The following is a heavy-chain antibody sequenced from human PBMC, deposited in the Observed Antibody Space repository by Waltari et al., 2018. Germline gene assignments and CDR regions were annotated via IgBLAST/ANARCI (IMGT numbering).Heavy chain of an antibody. CDR2: IYSAGST. Sequence: EVQLVESGGGFVHPGGALRLSWAASGFSVRSTHMAWVRQAPGKGLELVSIIYSAGSTYYEDSVMGRFTISRDISKNTLHLQMNRLTTEDTATYYCATARDEQTAMVYFDHWGEGSLVSVSS. CDR1: GFSVRSTH. J-gene: IGHJ4*02. CDR3: ATARDEQTAMVYFDH. D-gene: IGHD5-18*01. V-gene: IGHV3-66*02.